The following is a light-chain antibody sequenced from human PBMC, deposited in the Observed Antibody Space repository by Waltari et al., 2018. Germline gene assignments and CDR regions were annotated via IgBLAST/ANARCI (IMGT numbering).Light chain of an antibody. CDR1: SSNIGSNY. J-gene: IGLJ2*01. Sequence: QSVLTQPPSASGTPGQRVTISCSGSSSNIGSNYVYWYQQLPGTAPTLPIYRDNQRPAGVPDVFSGSKSGTSASLAISGIRSEDEADYYCAAWDDSLSGVVFGGGTKLTVL. CDR3: AAWDDSLSGVV. CDR2: RDN. V-gene: IGLV1-47*01.